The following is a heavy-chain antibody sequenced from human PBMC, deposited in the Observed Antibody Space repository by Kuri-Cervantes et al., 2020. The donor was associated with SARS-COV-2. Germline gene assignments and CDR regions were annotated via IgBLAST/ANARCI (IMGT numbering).Heavy chain of an antibody. CDR1: GFTLRSYS. V-gene: IGHV3-21*01. J-gene: IGHJ4*02. CDR3: ARGVGYGDYTFDY. CDR2: ISSSSSYI. Sequence: GESLKISCAASGFTLRSYSMNWVRQAPGKGLEWVSTISSSSSYIYYADSVKGRFTISRDNAKNSLYLQMNSLRAEDTAVYYRARGVGYGDYTFDYWGQGTLVTVSS. D-gene: IGHD4-17*01.